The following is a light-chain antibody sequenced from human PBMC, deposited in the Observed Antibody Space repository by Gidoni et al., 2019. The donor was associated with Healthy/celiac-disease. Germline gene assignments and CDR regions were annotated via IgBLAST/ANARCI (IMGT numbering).Light chain of an antibody. CDR1: SSNIGAGYD. CDR2: GIS. Sequence: QSVLTQPPSASGAPGQRVTISCTGSSSNIGAGYDVHWYQQLPGTAPKLLIYGISNRPSGVPDRFSGSKSGTSASLAITGLQAEDEADYYCQSYDSSLSVVFGGGTKLTVL. CDR3: QSYDSSLSVV. J-gene: IGLJ2*01. V-gene: IGLV1-40*01.